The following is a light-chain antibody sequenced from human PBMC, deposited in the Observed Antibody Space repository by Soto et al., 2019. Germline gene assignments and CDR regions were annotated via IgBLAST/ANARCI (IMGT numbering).Light chain of an antibody. V-gene: IGLV1-51*01. J-gene: IGLJ1*01. Sequence: QSVLWNPSSVSVSPGQKGRICCSRSSANIENNYVSWYQQLPGTAPNLIIYDNNKRPSGIPERFSGSKSGASATLGITGLQTGDEADYYCGAWDTSMIAYVFGSGTTVT. CDR2: DNN. CDR3: GAWDTSMIAYV. CDR1: SANIENNY.